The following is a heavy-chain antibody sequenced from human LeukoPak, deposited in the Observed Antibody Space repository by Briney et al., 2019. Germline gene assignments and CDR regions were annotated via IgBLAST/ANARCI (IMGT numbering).Heavy chain of an antibody. CDR2: INPEGSQT. Sequence: GGSLRLSCAASGFTFSSSWMNWVRQAPGKGLQWVGNINPEGSQTRFVDSVMGRFTMSKDNAKNALYLQMNNLRVEDTAVFYCAAWTNRGYNFWGQGTVVTVSS. CDR1: GFTFSSSW. V-gene: IGHV3-7*01. CDR3: AAWTNRGYNF. D-gene: IGHD5-24*01. J-gene: IGHJ4*02.